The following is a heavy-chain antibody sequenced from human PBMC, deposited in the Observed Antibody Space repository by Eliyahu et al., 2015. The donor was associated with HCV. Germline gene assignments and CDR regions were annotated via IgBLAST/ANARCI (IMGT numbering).Heavy chain of an antibody. Sequence: QVQLQESGPGLVKPSQTLSLTCTVSSGSMNSGLLYWSWIRQPAGKGLEWIGRIYSSGTTYYNPSLQSRVTISADTSKNQFSLKLKSVTAADTAIYYCASEILAPFDNWGQGILVTVSS. CDR3: ASEILAPFDN. CDR1: SGSMNSGLLY. J-gene: IGHJ4*02. D-gene: IGHD2/OR15-2a*01. V-gene: IGHV4-61*02. CDR2: IYSSGTT.